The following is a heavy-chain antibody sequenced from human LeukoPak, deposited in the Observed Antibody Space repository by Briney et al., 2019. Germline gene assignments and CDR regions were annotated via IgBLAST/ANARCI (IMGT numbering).Heavy chain of an antibody. V-gene: IGHV4-59*01. Sequence: SETLSLTCTVSGGSISSYYWSWIRQPPGKGLEWIGYIYYSGSTNYNPSLKSRVTISVDTSKNQFSLKLSSVTAADTAVYYCARVDSSSDHDAFDIWGQGTMVTVSS. CDR1: GGSISSYY. CDR3: ARVDSSSDHDAFDI. J-gene: IGHJ3*02. D-gene: IGHD6-19*01. CDR2: IYYSGST.